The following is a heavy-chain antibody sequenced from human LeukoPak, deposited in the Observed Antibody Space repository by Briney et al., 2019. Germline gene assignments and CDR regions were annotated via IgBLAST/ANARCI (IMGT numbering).Heavy chain of an antibody. J-gene: IGHJ3*02. CDR3: ARDRDYYDSSGYSDAFDI. D-gene: IGHD3-22*01. CDR2: IKQDGSEK. Sequence: GGSLRLSCAASGFTFSSYWMSWVRQAPGKGLEWVANIKQDGSEKYYVDSVKGRFTISRDNAKNSLYLQVNSLRAEDTAVYYCARDRDYYDSSGYSDAFDIWGQGTMVTVSS. V-gene: IGHV3-7*04. CDR1: GFTFSSYW.